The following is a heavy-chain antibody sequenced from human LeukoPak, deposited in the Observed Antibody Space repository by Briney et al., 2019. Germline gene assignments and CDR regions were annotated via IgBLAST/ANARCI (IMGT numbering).Heavy chain of an antibody. V-gene: IGHV1-2*02. CDR3: ARVPFMDTAVDY. D-gene: IGHD5-18*01. CDR2: INPNSGGT. J-gene: IGHJ4*02. Sequence: ASVKVSCKASGYTFTSYAMNWVRQAPGQGLEWMGWINPNSGGTNYAQKFQGRVTMTRDTSISTAYMELSRLRSDDTAVYYCARVPFMDTAVDYWGQGTLVTVSS. CDR1: GYTFTSYA.